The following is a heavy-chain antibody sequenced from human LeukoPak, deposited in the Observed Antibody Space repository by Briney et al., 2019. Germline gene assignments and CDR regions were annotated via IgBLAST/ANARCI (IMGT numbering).Heavy chain of an antibody. Sequence: GGSLRLSCAASGFTFSSYGMHWVRQAPGKGLEWVAVIWYDGGDESYADSVKGRFTISRDNSNNTLYLQMNSLRAEDTAVYYCARGGYCSSTSCYEVDYWGQGILVTVSS. D-gene: IGHD2-2*01. CDR3: ARGGYCSSTSCYEVDY. CDR2: IWYDGGDE. V-gene: IGHV3-33*01. CDR1: GFTFSSYG. J-gene: IGHJ4*02.